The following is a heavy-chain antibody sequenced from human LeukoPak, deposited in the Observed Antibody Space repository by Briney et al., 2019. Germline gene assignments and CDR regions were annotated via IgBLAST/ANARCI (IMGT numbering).Heavy chain of an antibody. V-gene: IGHV3-15*01. J-gene: IGHJ4*02. CDR3: TTDLGTYYHGSQRLIPIDY. D-gene: IGHD3-10*01. Sequence: GGSLRLSCVDSGFTFTNAWMSWVRQAPGKGLEWIGRIKSKTDGETTNYAETVRGRFTISRDDSKSAVYLQMNSLKIEDTAVYYCTTDLGTYYHGSQRLIPIDYWGQGTLVTVSS. CDR2: IKSKTDGETT. CDR1: GFTFTNAW.